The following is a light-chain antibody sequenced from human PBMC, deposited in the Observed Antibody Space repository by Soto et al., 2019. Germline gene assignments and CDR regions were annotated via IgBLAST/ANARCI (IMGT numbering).Light chain of an antibody. CDR3: SSYTSSSTLEGV. J-gene: IGLJ2*01. CDR1: SSDVGGYNY. Sequence: QSVLTQPASVSGSPGQSITISCTGTSSDVGGYNYVSWYQQHPGKAPKLMIYDVSNRPSGVSNRFSGSKSCNTASLSISGLQAEDEADYYCSSYTSSSTLEGVFGGGTKLTVL. V-gene: IGLV2-14*01. CDR2: DVS.